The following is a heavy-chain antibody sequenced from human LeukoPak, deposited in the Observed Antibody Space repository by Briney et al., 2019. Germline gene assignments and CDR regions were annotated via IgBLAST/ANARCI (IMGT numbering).Heavy chain of an antibody. CDR2: IYYSGST. CDR3: ARDLITVAGTDYGMDV. D-gene: IGHD6-19*01. Sequence: PSETLSLTCTVSGGSISSYYWSWIRQPPGKGLEWIGYIYYSGSTNYNPSLKGRVTISVDTSKNQFSLKLSSVTAADTAVYYCARDLITVAGTDYGMDVWGQGTTVTVSS. V-gene: IGHV4-59*01. CDR1: GGSISSYY. J-gene: IGHJ6*02.